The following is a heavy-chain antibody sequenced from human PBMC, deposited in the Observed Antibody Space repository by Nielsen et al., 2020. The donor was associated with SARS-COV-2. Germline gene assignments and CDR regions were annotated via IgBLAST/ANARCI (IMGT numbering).Heavy chain of an antibody. D-gene: IGHD5-18*01. CDR3: AKGGYSYGYDAFDI. CDR2: ISYDGSNK. J-gene: IGHJ3*02. V-gene: IGHV3-30*04. Sequence: GESLKISCAASGFTFSSYAMHWVRQAPGKGLEWVAVISYDGSNKYYADSVKGRFTISRDNSKNTLYLQMNSLRAEDTAVYYCAKGGYSYGYDAFDIWGQGTMVTVSS. CDR1: GFTFSSYA.